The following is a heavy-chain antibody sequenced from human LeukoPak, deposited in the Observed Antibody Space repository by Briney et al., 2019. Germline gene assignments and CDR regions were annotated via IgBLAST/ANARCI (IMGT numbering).Heavy chain of an antibody. D-gene: IGHD4-17*01. J-gene: IGHJ4*02. V-gene: IGHV3-11*04. CDR1: GFTFSSNY. CDR2: ISISGSTI. CDR3: ARASNDYGDYDY. Sequence: GGSLRLSCAASGFTFSSNYMSWVRQAPGKGLEGVSYISISGSTIYYADSVKGRFTISRDNAKNSLYLQMNSLRAEDTAVYYCARASNDYGDYDYGGQGSLVTVSS.